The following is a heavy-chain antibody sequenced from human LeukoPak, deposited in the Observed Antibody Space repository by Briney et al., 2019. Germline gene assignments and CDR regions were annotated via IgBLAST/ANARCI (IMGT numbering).Heavy chain of an antibody. CDR3: ARGGLPSRSWFDP. J-gene: IGHJ5*02. Sequence: ASVKVSCKASGYTFTSYYMNWVRQAPGQGLEWMGIINPSSGRTTYAQKFQGRVTMTRDTSTSTVYMELTSLRSEDTAVFYCARGGLPSRSWFDPWGQVTLVSGAS. CDR1: GYTFTSYY. CDR2: INPSSGRT. D-gene: IGHD3/OR15-3a*01. V-gene: IGHV1-46*01.